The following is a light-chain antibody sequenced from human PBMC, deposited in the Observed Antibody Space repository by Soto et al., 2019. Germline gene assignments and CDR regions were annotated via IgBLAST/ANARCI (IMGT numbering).Light chain of an antibody. CDR1: QSISSW. CDR2: RAS. V-gene: IGKV1-5*03. CDR3: QQYHIYSWT. J-gene: IGKJ1*01. Sequence: DIQMTQSPSTLSASVGDRVTITCRASQSISSWLAWYQQKPEKAPKVLIYRASHLESGVPSRFSASGSGTEFSLTINSLQADDFATYYCQQYHIYSWTFGQGTKVDI.